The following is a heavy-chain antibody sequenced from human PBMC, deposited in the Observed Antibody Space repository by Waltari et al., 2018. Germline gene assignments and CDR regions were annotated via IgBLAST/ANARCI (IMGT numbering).Heavy chain of an antibody. V-gene: IGHV4-4*02. J-gene: IGHJ4*02. CDR3: ARVFRGSGSYSANDY. CDR2: IYHSGST. Sequence: QVQLQESGPGLVKPSGTLSLTCAVSGGYIRSSNWWSWVRQPPGKGLEWIGEIYHSGSTNYNPSLKSRVTISVDKSKNQFSLKLSSVTAADTAVYYCARVFRGSGSYSANDYWGQGTLVTVSS. D-gene: IGHD3-10*01. CDR1: GGYIRSSNW.